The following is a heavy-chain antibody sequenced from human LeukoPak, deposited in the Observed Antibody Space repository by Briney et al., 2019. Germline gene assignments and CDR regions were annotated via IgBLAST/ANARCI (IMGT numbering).Heavy chain of an antibody. CDR1: GVSINNYY. CDR3: ARGEWDYLFDY. Sequence: KASETLSLTCTVSGVSINNYYWTSIRQPQGMGLEWIGYIHYSGSTNYNPSLKSRVTISVDTSKNQFSLKLSSVTAADTAVYYCARGEWDYLFDYWGQGTLVTVSS. D-gene: IGHD1-7*01. V-gene: IGHV4-59*01. J-gene: IGHJ4*02. CDR2: IHYSGST.